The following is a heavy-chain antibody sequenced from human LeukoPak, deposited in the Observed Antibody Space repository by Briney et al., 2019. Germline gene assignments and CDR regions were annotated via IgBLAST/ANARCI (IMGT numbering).Heavy chain of an antibody. V-gene: IGHV4-4*07. CDR2: IYTSGST. CDR3: ARDSPPPDEYYYYYGMDV. J-gene: IGHJ6*02. CDR1: GGSISSYY. Sequence: PSETLSLTCTVSGGSISSYYWSWIRQPAGKGLEWIGRIYTSGSTNYNPSLKSRVTMSVDTPRNQFSLKLSSVTAADTAVYYCARDSPPPDEYYYYYGMDVWGQGTTVTVSS.